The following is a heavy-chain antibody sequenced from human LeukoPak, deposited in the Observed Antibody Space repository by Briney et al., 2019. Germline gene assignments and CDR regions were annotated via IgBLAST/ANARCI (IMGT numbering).Heavy chain of an antibody. CDR2: IRDDESNT. V-gene: IGHV3-23*01. J-gene: IGHJ4*02. CDR3: AKDLTEYYDGNADC. D-gene: IGHD3-22*01. Sequence: PGGSLRLSCAASGFSFRSYAMSWVRQAPGKGLEWVSSIRDDESNTYYADSVKGRFTISRDNSKNTLYLQMNSLRAEDTALYYCAKDLTEYYDGNADCWGQGTLVTVSS. CDR1: GFSFRSYA.